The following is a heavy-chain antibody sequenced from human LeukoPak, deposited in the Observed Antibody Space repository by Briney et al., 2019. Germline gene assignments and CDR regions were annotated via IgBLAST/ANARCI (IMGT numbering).Heavy chain of an antibody. D-gene: IGHD6-6*01. CDR1: GFTFSSYT. CDR3: ARVIAARPGDYFDY. J-gene: IGHJ4*02. V-gene: IGHV3-21*01. CDR2: ITSSSSYI. Sequence: GGSLRLSCAASGFTFSSYTMNWVRQAPGKGLEWVSSITSSSSYIYYADSVKGRFTISRDNAKNSLCLQMNSLRVEDTVVYYCARVIAARPGDYFDYWGQGSLVTVSS.